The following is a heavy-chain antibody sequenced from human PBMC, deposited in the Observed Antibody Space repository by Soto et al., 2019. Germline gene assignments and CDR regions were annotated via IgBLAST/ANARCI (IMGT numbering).Heavy chain of an antibody. Sequence: QVQLQESGPGLVKPSETLSLTCTVSGGSISSYYWSWIRQPPGKGLEWIGYIYYSGITNYNPSLMSRVTISVDTSKNQFSLKLSSVTAADTAVYYCARTIAVAGINYFDYWGQGTLVTVSS. CDR3: ARTIAVAGINYFDY. D-gene: IGHD6-19*01. J-gene: IGHJ4*02. CDR2: IYYSGIT. CDR1: GGSISSYY. V-gene: IGHV4-59*08.